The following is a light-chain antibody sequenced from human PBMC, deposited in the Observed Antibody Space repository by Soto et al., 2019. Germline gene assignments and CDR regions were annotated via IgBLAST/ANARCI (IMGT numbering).Light chain of an antibody. V-gene: IGKV3-20*01. Sequence: EIVLTQSPGTLSLSPGERATLSCRASQSVSSSYLAWYQQKPGQAPRLLIYGASSRATGIPGRFSGSGSGTDFTLTISRLEPEDFVVYYCRQYGSSPRTFGQGTKV. J-gene: IGKJ1*01. CDR3: RQYGSSPRT. CDR2: GAS. CDR1: QSVSSSY.